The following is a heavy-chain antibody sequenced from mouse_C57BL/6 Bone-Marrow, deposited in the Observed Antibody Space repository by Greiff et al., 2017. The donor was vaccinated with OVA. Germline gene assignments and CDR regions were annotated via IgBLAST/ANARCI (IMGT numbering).Heavy chain of an antibody. CDR1: GYTFTSYW. CDR2: IDPSDSST. V-gene: IGHV1-59*01. J-gene: IGHJ3*01. Sequence: QVQLQQPGAELVRPGTSVKLSCKASGYTFTSYWMHWVKQRPGQGLEWIGVIDPSDSSTNYNQKFKGKATLTVDTSSSTAYMQLSSLTSEDSAVYYCAQRGFAYWGQGTLVTVSA. CDR3: AQRGFAY.